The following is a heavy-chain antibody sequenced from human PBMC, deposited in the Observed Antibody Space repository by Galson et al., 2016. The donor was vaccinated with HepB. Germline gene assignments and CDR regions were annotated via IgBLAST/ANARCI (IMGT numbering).Heavy chain of an antibody. V-gene: IGHV3-30*18. J-gene: IGHJ4*02. CDR2: ISYDGRDI. D-gene: IGHD1-14*01. CDR1: GFTFSGYA. CDR3: AKDAGNQAYFDY. Sequence: SLRLSCAASGFTFSGYAMHWVRQAPGKGLEWVASISYDGRDINYADSVKGRLSISRDNSKNILHLQMNGLRVDDTAVYYCAKDAGNQAYFDYWAREPWSPSPQ.